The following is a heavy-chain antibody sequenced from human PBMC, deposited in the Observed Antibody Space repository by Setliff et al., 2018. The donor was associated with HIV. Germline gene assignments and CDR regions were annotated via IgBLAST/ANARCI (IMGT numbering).Heavy chain of an antibody. Sequence: SETLSLTCTVSGGSVNTYYWTWIRQPAGRGLEWIGRIYMTGGTSSNPSLRGRVIMSLDTSKNQFSLKLTSVTAADTAVYYCARRIDNSGSFPDKNWFDTWGQGSLVTVSS. CDR2: IYMTGGT. D-gene: IGHD3-10*01. J-gene: IGHJ5*02. V-gene: IGHV4-4*07. CDR1: GGSVNTYY. CDR3: ARRIDNSGSFPDKNWFDT.